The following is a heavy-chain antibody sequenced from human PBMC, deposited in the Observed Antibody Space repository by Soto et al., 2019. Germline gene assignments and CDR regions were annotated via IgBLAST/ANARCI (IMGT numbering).Heavy chain of an antibody. D-gene: IGHD6-13*01. V-gene: IGHV3-53*04. Sequence: EVQLVESGGGLVQPGGSLRLSCAASGFTVSSNYMSWVRQAPGKGLEWVSVIYSGGSTYYADSVKGRFTISRHNSKNTLYLQMNSLRAEDTAVYYCARVNEQQLAGNWFDPWGQGTLVTVSS. CDR2: IYSGGST. CDR1: GFTVSSNY. J-gene: IGHJ5*02. CDR3: ARVNEQQLAGNWFDP.